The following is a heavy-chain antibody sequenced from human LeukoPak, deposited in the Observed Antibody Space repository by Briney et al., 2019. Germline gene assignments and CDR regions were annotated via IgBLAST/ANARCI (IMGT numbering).Heavy chain of an antibody. CDR3: ARGSRVGATLDAFDI. J-gene: IGHJ3*02. V-gene: IGHV1-2*02. D-gene: IGHD1-26*01. CDR2: INPNSGGT. CDR1: GYTFTGYY. Sequence: ASVKVSCKASGYTFTGYYMHWVRQAPGQGLEWMGWINPNSGGTNHAQKFQGRVTMTRDTSISTAYMELSRLRSDDTAVYYCARGSRVGATLDAFDIWGQGTMVTVSS.